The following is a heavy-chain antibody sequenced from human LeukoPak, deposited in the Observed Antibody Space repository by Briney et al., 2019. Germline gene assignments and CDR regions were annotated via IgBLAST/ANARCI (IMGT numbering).Heavy chain of an antibody. J-gene: IGHJ5*02. V-gene: IGHV4-4*02. Sequence: SGTLSLTCAVSGGSISSSNWWSWVRQPPGKGLEWIGSIYYSGSTYYNPSLKSRVTISVDTSKNQFSLKLSSVTAADTAVYYCARVVVGATTVGWFDPWGQGTLVTVSS. CDR1: GGSISSSNW. CDR2: IYYSGST. D-gene: IGHD1-26*01. CDR3: ARVVVGATTVGWFDP.